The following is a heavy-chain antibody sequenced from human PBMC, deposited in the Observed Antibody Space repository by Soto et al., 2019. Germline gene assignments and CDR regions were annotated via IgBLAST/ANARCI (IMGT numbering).Heavy chain of an antibody. V-gene: IGHV4-30-2*01. CDR3: ARGREFNCFDP. CDR2: IYHSGTT. J-gene: IGHJ5*02. CDR1: GGVISSGGYS. Sequence: SETLSLTCTVSGGVISSGGYSYTWIRQAPGQGLEWIGYIYHSGTTFYNPSLKSRVTISVHTSKNQFSLNLNSVTAADTAVYYCARGREFNCFDPWGQGILVTVSS.